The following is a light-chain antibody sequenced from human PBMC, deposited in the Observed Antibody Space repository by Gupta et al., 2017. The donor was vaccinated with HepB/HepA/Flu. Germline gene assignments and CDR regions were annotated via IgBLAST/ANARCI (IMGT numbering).Light chain of an antibody. Sequence: IVMTQSPVTLSVSPGERATLSRRASQSVSSNLAWYQQKPGQAPRLLIYGASTRATGIPARFSGSGSGTEFTLTISSLQSEDFAVYYCQQYNNCPYTFGQGSKMEIK. CDR1: QSVSSN. CDR3: QQYNNCPYT. CDR2: GAS. V-gene: IGKV3-15*01. J-gene: IGKJ2*01.